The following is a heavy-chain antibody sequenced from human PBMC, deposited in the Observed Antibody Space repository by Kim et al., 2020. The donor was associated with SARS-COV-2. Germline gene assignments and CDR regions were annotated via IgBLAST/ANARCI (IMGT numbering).Heavy chain of an antibody. J-gene: IGHJ6*02. Sequence: GGSLRLSCAASGFTFSSYAMSWVRQAPGKGLEWVSAISGSGGSTYYADSVKGRFTISRDNSKNTLYLQMNSLRAEDTAVYYCAYQEWYPEGMDVWGQGTTVTVSS. V-gene: IGHV3-23*01. CDR1: GFTFSSYA. D-gene: IGHD2-8*01. CDR2: ISGSGGST. CDR3: AYQEWYPEGMDV.